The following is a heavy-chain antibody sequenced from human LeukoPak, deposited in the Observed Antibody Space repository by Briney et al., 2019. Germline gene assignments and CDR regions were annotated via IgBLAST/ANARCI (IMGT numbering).Heavy chain of an antibody. CDR2: IYHSGST. D-gene: IGHD6-13*01. J-gene: IGHJ5*02. V-gene: IGHV4-38-2*02. Sequence: PETLSLTCTVSGYSISSGYYWGWIRQPPGKGLEWIGSIYHSGSTYYNPSLKSRVTISVDTSKNQFSLKLSSVTAADTAVYYCARESRDWFDPWGQGTLVTVSS. CDR1: GYSISSGYY. CDR3: ARESRDWFDP.